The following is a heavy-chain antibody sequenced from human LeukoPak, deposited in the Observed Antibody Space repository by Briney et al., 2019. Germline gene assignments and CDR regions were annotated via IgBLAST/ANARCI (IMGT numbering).Heavy chain of an antibody. CDR1: GGTFSSYA. V-gene: IGHV1-69*04. Sequence: VASVKVSCKASGGTFSSYAISWVRQAPGQGLEWMGRIIPILGIANYAQKFQGRVTITADKSTSTAYMELSSLRSEDTAVYYCARAGAVAGAYYYYGMDVWGQGTTVTVSS. D-gene: IGHD6-19*01. CDR2: IIPILGIA. CDR3: ARAGAVAGAYYYYGMDV. J-gene: IGHJ6*02.